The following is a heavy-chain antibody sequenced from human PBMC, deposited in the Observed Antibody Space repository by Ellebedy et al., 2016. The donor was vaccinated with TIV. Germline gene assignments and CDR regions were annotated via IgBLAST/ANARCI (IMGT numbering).Heavy chain of an antibody. V-gene: IGHV1-69*05. CDR2: IIPIFGIA. J-gene: IGHJ4*02. Sequence: AASVKVSCKASGGTFSSYAISWVRQAPGQGLEWMGGIIPIFGIANYAQKFQGRVTITTDESTSTAYMELSRLRSDDTAVYYCARDLEYYYGSGSYLGYWGQGTLVTVSS. D-gene: IGHD3-10*01. CDR1: GGTFSSYA. CDR3: ARDLEYYYGSGSYLGY.